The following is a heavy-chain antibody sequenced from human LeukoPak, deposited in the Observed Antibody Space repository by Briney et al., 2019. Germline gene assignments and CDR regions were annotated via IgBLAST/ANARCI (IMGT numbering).Heavy chain of an antibody. CDR3: ARGAFREWELHHWFDP. V-gene: IGHV4-39*01. Sequence: SGTLSLTCTVSGGSISSSSYYWGWIRQPPGKGLEWIGSIYYSGSTYYNPSLKSRVTISVDTSKNQFSLKLSSVTAADTAVYYCARGAFREWELHHWFDPWGQGTLVTVSS. CDR1: GGSISSSSYY. D-gene: IGHD1-26*01. CDR2: IYYSGST. J-gene: IGHJ5*02.